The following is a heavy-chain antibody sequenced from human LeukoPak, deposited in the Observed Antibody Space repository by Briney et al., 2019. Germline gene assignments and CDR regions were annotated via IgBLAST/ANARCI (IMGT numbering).Heavy chain of an antibody. CDR3: ATDTNLVDLIQGDGHEDENFDR. V-gene: IGHV1-2*02. D-gene: IGHD1-26*01. Sequence: ASVKVSCKASGGTFSHYAISWVRQAPGQGLEWMGWINPESGGTRYTQKFEGRITMTRDTSISAVYMELSSLRAEDTAVYYCATDTNLVDLIQGDGHEDENFDRWGQGTMVTVSS. CDR2: INPESGGT. J-gene: IGHJ3*02. CDR1: GGTFSHYA.